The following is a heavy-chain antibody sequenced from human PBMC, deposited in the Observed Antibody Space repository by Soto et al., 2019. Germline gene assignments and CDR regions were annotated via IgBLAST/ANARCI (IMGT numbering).Heavy chain of an antibody. CDR2: INANNGDT. D-gene: IGHD1-26*01. V-gene: IGHV1-69*18. Sequence: QVQLVQSGAEVKKPGSSVKVSCKASGGTFSSYAINWVRQAPGQGLEWMGRINANNGDTDYRQKFQGRITMTADASTDTVYMDLRNLTTDDTGVYYCSRFGAYGSHWGQGTQITVSS. J-gene: IGHJ4*02. CDR3: SRFGAYGSH. CDR1: GGTFSSYA.